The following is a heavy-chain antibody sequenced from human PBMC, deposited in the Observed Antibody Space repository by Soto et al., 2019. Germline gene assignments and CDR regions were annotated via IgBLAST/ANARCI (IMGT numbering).Heavy chain of an antibody. V-gene: IGHV1-69*01. CDR3: ARGLQPIEFGVIIY. CDR2: IIPIFGTA. J-gene: IGHJ4*02. D-gene: IGHD3-10*01. CDR1: GGTFSSYA. Sequence: QVQLVQSGAEVKKPGSSVKVSCTASGGTFSSYAISWVRQAPGQGLEWMGGIIPIFGTANYAQKFQGRVTITADESKSTDYMELSSLRSEDTAVYYWARGLQPIEFGVIIYWGQGTLVTVSS.